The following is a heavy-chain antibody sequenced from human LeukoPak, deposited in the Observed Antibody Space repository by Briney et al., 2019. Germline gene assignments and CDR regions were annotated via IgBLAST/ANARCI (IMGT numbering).Heavy chain of an antibody. CDR3: ARARVDIVATIGYYFDY. CDR2: INSDGSST. V-gene: IGHV3-74*01. J-gene: IGHJ4*02. D-gene: IGHD5-12*01. CDR1: GFTFSSYW. Sequence: PGGSLRLSCAASGFTFSSYWMHWVRQAPGKGLVWVSRINSDGSSTSYADSVKGRFTISRDNAKNTLYLQMNSLRAEDTAVYYCARARVDIVATIGYYFDYWGQGTLVTVSS.